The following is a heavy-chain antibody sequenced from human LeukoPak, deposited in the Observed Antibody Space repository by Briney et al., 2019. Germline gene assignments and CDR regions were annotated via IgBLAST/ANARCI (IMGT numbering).Heavy chain of an antibody. D-gene: IGHD6-19*01. CDR1: GFTFSSYA. J-gene: IGHJ4*02. V-gene: IGHV3-23*01. CDR3: ANLYSSGWYMFDY. CDR2: LSGSGGST. Sequence: GGSLRLSCAASGFTFSSYAMSWARQAPGKGLEWVSALSGSGGSTYYADSVKGRFTISRDNSKDTLYLQMNSLRAEDTAVYYCANLYSSGWYMFDYWGQGTLVTVSS.